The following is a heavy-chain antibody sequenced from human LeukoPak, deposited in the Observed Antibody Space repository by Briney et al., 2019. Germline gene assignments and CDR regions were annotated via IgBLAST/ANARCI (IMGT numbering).Heavy chain of an antibody. Sequence: GASVKVSCKASGYTFTSQYVYWVRQAPGQGLEWMGIINPSSGSTNYAQKFQGRVTMTRDTSTNTVYMELSSLRSEDTAVYYCARPQSLFRNYDAFDIWGQGTMVTVS. CDR2: INPSSGST. CDR1: GYTFTSQY. J-gene: IGHJ3*02. CDR3: ARPQSLFRNYDAFDI. D-gene: IGHD2-21*01. V-gene: IGHV1-46*01.